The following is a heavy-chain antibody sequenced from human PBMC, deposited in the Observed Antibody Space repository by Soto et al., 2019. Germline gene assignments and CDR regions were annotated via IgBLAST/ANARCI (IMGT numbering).Heavy chain of an antibody. CDR1: GYTFTSSA. V-gene: IGHV1-18*01. J-gene: IGHJ6*02. CDR2: NSAYNGDT. D-gene: IGHD2-2*01. Sequence: QVQLVQSGGEVKKPGASVKVSCKASGYTFTSSAISWVRQAPGQGLEWMGRNSAYNGDTNKAQRYQGRVTLTTATSTCTAYLELRSLSSDDTAVYCCARLPAGCGRTGCYMQGYYFCGMDVWGRGTTVTVS. CDR3: ARLPAGCGRTGCYMQGYYFCGMDV.